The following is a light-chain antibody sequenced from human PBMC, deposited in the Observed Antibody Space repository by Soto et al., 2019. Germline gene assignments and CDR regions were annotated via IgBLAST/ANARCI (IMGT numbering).Light chain of an antibody. V-gene: IGLV1-44*01. Sequence: QSVLTQPPSASGTPGQRVTISCSGSSSNIGGNIVNWYQQLPGTAPQLLIFANDQLPSWVPDRFSGSKSGASASLAISGLQSEDEATYDCAAWDDSLNGVVFGGGTKLTVL. J-gene: IGLJ2*01. CDR3: AAWDDSLNGVV. CDR2: AND. CDR1: SSNIGGNI.